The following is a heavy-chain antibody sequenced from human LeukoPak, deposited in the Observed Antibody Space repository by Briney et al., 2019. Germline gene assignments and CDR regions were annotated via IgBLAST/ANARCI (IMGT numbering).Heavy chain of an antibody. J-gene: IGHJ4*02. V-gene: IGHV3-7*01. D-gene: IGHD3-9*01. CDR3: ARGMVLRYFDWLPVYYFDY. CDR2: IKQDGSEK. Sequence: GGSLRLSCAASGFTFSSYWMSWVRQAPGKGLERVANIKQDGSEKYYVDSVKGRFTISRDNAKNSLYLQMNSLRAEDTAVYYCARGMVLRYFDWLPVYYFDYWGQGTLVTVSS. CDR1: GFTFSSYW.